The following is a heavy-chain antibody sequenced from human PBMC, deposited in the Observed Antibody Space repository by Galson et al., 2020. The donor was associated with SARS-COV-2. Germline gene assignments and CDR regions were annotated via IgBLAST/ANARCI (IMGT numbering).Heavy chain of an antibody. Sequence: SETLSLTCAVSGDSISSNYWWNWVRQSPGKGLEWIGKIYHRGNSIHNPSLESRVTISIDKSRNQFSLKLNSVTAADTAVYFCAKDYDGSGSYSDAFDIWGQGTMVTVSS. CDR3: AKDYDGSGSYSDAFDI. D-gene: IGHD3-10*01. V-gene: IGHV4-4*02. J-gene: IGHJ3*02. CDR2: IYHRGNS. CDR1: GDSISSNYW.